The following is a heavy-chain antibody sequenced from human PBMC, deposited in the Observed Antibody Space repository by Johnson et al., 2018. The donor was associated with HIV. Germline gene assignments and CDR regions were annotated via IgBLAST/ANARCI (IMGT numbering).Heavy chain of an antibody. CDR2: FSWNSGSI. D-gene: IGHD6-19*01. CDR3: ARGLGEGLVIPGPDGYDI. Sequence: VQLVESGGGVVRPGGSLRLSCAASGFTFDDYAMHWVRQAPGKGLEWVSGFSWNSGSIGYADSVKGRFTISRDNSKNTLYLQMNSLRAEDTAVYYCARGLGEGLVIPGPDGYDIWGQGTMVTVSS. V-gene: IGHV3-9*01. J-gene: IGHJ3*02. CDR1: GFTFDDYA.